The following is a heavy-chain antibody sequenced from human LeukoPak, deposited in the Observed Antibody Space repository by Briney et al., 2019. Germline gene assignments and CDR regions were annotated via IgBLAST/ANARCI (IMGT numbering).Heavy chain of an antibody. Sequence: GESLKIPCKGFGYSFTSYWIGWVHQLPGKGLEWMGIIYPGDSDTRYSPSFQGQVTISADKSISTAYLQWSSLKASDTAMYYCGSQTQWFGELGCFDYWGQGTLVTVSS. D-gene: IGHD3-10*01. J-gene: IGHJ4*02. CDR2: IYPGDSDT. V-gene: IGHV5-51*07. CDR3: GSQTQWFGELGCFDY. CDR1: GYSFTSYW.